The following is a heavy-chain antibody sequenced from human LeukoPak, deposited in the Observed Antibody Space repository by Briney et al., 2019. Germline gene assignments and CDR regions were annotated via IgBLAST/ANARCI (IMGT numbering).Heavy chain of an antibody. D-gene: IGHD6-19*01. CDR3: ARDRGGGWYFGY. CDR2: TCYRSKWSN. J-gene: IGHJ4*02. Sequence: SQTLSLTCAISGDSVSNSSAAWNWIRQSPSRGLEWLGRTCYRSKWSNDYAVSVKSRITINPDTSKNQFSLQLSSVTPDDTAVYYCARDRGGGWYFGYWGQGTLVTVSS. V-gene: IGHV6-1*01. CDR1: GDSVSNSSAA.